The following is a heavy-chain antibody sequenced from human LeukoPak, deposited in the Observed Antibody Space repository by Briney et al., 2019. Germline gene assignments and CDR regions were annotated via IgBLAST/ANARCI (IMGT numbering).Heavy chain of an antibody. V-gene: IGHV4-59*01. Sequence: SETLSLTCTVSGGSISSYYWSWIRQPPGKGLEWIGYIYYSGSTNYNPSLKSRVTISVDTSKNQFSLKLSSVTAADTAVYYCARTVYYYGSGSYFDYWGQGTLVTVSS. J-gene: IGHJ4*02. CDR2: IYYSGST. CDR3: ARTVYYYGSGSYFDY. CDR1: GGSISSYY. D-gene: IGHD3-10*01.